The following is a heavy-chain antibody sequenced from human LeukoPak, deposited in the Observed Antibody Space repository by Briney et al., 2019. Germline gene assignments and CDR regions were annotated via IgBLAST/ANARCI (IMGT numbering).Heavy chain of an antibody. CDR3: AREAPIRTHYFDY. CDR2: IYTSGST. J-gene: IGHJ4*02. Sequence: SQTLSLTCTVSGGSISSGSYYWSWIRQPAGKGLEWIGRIYTSGSTNYNPSLKSRVTISVDTSKNQFSLNLSSVTAADTAVYYCAREAPIRTHYFDYWGQGTLVTVSS. CDR1: GGSISSGSYY. V-gene: IGHV4-61*02.